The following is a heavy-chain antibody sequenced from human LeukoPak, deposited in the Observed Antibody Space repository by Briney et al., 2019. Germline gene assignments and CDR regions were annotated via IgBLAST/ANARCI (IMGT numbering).Heavy chain of an antibody. CDR1: GFTFSGSA. Sequence: GGSLRLSCSASGFTFSGSAMHWVRQASGKGLEWVGRIRSKANSYATAYAASVKGRFTISRDDSKNTAYLQMNSLKTEDTAVYYCTRVPLGTMTRSPWGQGTLVTVSS. D-gene: IGHD3-22*01. CDR3: TRVPLGTMTRSP. J-gene: IGHJ5*02. V-gene: IGHV3-73*01. CDR2: IRSKANSYAT.